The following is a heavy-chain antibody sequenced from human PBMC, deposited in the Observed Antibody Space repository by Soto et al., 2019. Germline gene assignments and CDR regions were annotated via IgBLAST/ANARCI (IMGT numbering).Heavy chain of an antibody. Sequence: PGGSLRLSCAASGFTFSSYGMHWVRQAPGKGLEWVAVISYDGSNKYYADSVKGRFTISRDNSKNTLYLQMNSLRAEDTAVYYCAKVWGTLGYSYGSIYYYYGMDVWGQGTTVTVSS. CDR2: ISYDGSNK. J-gene: IGHJ6*02. V-gene: IGHV3-30*18. CDR3: AKVWGTLGYSYGSIYYYYGMDV. CDR1: GFTFSSYG. D-gene: IGHD5-18*01.